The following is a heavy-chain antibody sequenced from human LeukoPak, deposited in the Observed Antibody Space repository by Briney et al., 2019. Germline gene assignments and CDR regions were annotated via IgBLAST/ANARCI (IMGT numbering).Heavy chain of an antibody. D-gene: IGHD6-13*01. V-gene: IGHV1-8*02. CDR2: MKPNSGNT. CDR3: VRPGAAAGFGY. J-gene: IGHJ4*02. Sequence: ASVKVSCKASGYSLSNYGINWVRQAPGQGLEWMGRMKPNSGNTDSAQKFQGRVTMTTNTSINTAYMELSSLTSEDTAVYYCVRPGAAAGFGYWGQGTLVTVSS. CDR1: GYSLSNYG.